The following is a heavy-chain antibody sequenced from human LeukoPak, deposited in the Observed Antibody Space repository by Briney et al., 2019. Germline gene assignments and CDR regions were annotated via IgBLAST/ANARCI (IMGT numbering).Heavy chain of an antibody. CDR3: AKDTGYSSSWYSDY. J-gene: IGHJ4*02. Sequence: SGGSLRLSCAASGFTFSSYAMSWVRQAPGKGLELVSAISGSGGSTYYADSVKGRFTISRDNSKNTLYLQMNSLRAEDTAVYYCAKDTGYSSSWYSDYWGQGTLVTVSS. CDR2: ISGSGGST. CDR1: GFTFSSYA. D-gene: IGHD6-13*01. V-gene: IGHV3-23*01.